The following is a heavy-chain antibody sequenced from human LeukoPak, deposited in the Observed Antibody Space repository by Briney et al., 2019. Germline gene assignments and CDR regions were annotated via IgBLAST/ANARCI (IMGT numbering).Heavy chain of an antibody. CDR1: GISITTSGVG. J-gene: IGHJ4*02. V-gene: IGHV2-5*02. CDR3: SQGSYEDVTGWFFDF. Sequence: SGPTLVNPTQTLTLTCSVSGISITTSGVGVGWIRQSPGKALEWLAVIYWDDDKRYSPSLESRLTIIRDTSKNQVDLIMTNMDPVDTATYYCSQGSYEDVTGWFFDFWGQGTLVTVSS. CDR2: IYWDDDK. D-gene: IGHD2-21*02.